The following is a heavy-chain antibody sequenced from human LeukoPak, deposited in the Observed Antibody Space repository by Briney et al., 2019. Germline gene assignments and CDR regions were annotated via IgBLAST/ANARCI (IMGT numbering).Heavy chain of an antibody. CDR3: ARASLLVWLFLGDAFDI. V-gene: IGHV4-59*01. CDR1: GGAISSYY. D-gene: IGHD3-3*01. Sequence: PSETLSLTCTVSGGAISSYYWSWIRQPPGKGLEWIGYIYYSGSTNYNPSLKSRVTISVDTSKNQFSLKLSSVTAADTAVYYCARASLLVWLFLGDAFDIWGQGTMVTVSS. CDR2: IYYSGST. J-gene: IGHJ3*02.